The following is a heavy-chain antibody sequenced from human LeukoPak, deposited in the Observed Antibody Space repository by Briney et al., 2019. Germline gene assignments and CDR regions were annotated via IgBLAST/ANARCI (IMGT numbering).Heavy chain of an antibody. V-gene: IGHV4-61*02. J-gene: IGHJ1*01. CDR1: GASISSGFYQ. Sequence: SETPSLTCTVSGASISSGFYQWSWIRQPAGKGLEWIGRIYTTGGTNYNPSLESRVTISEDTSKNQFSLTLTSVTAADTAVYYRARNLQYWGQGTLVTVSS. CDR3: ARNLQY. CDR2: IYTTGGT.